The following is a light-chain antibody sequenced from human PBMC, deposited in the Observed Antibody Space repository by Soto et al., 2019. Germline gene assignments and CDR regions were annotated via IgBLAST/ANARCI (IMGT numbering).Light chain of an antibody. J-gene: IGKJ1*01. CDR1: QGIGGY. V-gene: IGKV1-8*01. CDR2: AAS. Sequence: AIRMTQSPSSLSASTGDRVTITCRATQGIGGYLAWHQVKPGKAPKILMFAASTLQRGVPSRFSGSGSVTDFTLTIRYLQSEDFATYYCQQYYASPRTFGQGTKVYIK. CDR3: QQYYASPRT.